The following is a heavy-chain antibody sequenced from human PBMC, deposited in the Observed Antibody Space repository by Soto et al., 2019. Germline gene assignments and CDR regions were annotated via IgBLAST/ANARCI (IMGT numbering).Heavy chain of an antibody. D-gene: IGHD4-17*01. CDR3: AKDLGGDYYYYYGMDV. CDR2: ISYDGSNK. J-gene: IGHJ6*02. Sequence: PVGSLRLSCAASGFTFSSYGMHWVRQAPGKGLEWVAVISYDGSNKYYADSVKGRFTISRDNSKNTLYLQMNSLRAEDTAVYYCAKDLGGDYYYYYGMDVWGQGTTVTVSS. V-gene: IGHV3-30*18. CDR1: GFTFSSYG.